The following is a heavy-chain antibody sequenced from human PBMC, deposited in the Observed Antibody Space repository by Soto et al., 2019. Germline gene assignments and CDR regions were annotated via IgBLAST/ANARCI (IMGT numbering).Heavy chain of an antibody. Sequence: GESLKISCKGYGYSFTTYWIGWVRQIPGKGLEWMGIIYAGDSDSRYSPSFQGQVTISVNKSISTAYLQWSSLKASDTAMYYCVRGVHLTAAEAFDVWSQGTMVTVSS. CDR3: VRGVHLTAAEAFDV. CDR2: IYAGDSDS. V-gene: IGHV5-51*01. J-gene: IGHJ3*01. CDR1: GYSFTTYW. D-gene: IGHD1-1*01.